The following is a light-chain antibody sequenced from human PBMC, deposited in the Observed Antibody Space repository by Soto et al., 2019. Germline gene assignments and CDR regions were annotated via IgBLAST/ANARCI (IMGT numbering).Light chain of an antibody. Sequence: LTQPASVSGSPGQSITISCTGTSSDVGGYDYVSWYQQHPGKAPKLMIYEVSNRPSGVSNRFSGSKSGNTASLTISGLQAEDEADYYCSSYTSSSPYVFGTGTKVTVL. CDR2: EVS. V-gene: IGLV2-14*01. CDR1: SSDVGGYDY. J-gene: IGLJ1*01. CDR3: SSYTSSSPYV.